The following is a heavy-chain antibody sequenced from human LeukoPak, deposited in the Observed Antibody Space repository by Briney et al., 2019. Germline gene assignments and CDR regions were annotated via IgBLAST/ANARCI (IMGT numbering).Heavy chain of an antibody. Sequence: GGSLRLSCAASGFTFSSYSMDWVRQAPGKGLEWVSSISSSGTYIYNADSVKGRFTISRDNAKKSLYLQMNSLRAEDTAVYSCARPPLSGNSYSGSYYPDYCGQGTLVTVSS. CDR2: ISSSGTYI. CDR3: ARPPLSGNSYSGSYYPDY. CDR1: GFTFSSYS. J-gene: IGHJ4*02. V-gene: IGHV3-21*01. D-gene: IGHD1-26*01.